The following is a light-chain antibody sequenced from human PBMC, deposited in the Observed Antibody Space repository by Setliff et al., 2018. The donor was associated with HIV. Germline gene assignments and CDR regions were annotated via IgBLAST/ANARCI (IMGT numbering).Light chain of an antibody. V-gene: IGLV2-14*01. CDR1: SSDVGFSNS. J-gene: IGLJ1*01. CDR3: SSFLSTTTSV. Sequence: QSALTQPASVSGSPGQSITISCTGISSDVGFSNSVSWYQQRPGKAPKLLVYEVSNRPSGVSNRFSGSKSGNTASLTISGLQAEDEGDYYCSSFLSTTTSVFGSGTKVTVL. CDR2: EVS.